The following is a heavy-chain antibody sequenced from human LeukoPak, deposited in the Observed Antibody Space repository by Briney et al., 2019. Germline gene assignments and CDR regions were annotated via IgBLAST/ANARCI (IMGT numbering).Heavy chain of an antibody. V-gene: IGHV1-46*01. CDR1: LYTYTRCQ. J-gene: IGHJ5*01. CDR2: INSSGGFT. Sequence: ASVNDTFMATLYTYTRCQIHELRQAPGQGLEWMGIINSSGGFTSYVQKFQGRVTVTRDTSTSTVYMEVSSLKSEDTAVYYCARGSWYYYYLIDVWGQGTLVTVSS. CDR3: ARGSWYYYYLIDV. D-gene: IGHD2/OR15-2a*01.